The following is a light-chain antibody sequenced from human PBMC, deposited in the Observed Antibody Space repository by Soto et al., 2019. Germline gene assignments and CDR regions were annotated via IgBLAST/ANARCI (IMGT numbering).Light chain of an antibody. J-gene: IGKJ1*01. CDR1: QSIRSY. Sequence: DIQLTQSPSSLSASVGDKVTITCRASQSIRSYLNWVQQKPGKAPKLLIYDASSLQTGVPSRFSGSGSGTDFSLTISSLQPEDFATYYCQQSYSTPPWTFGQGTKVAI. V-gene: IGKV1-39*01. CDR3: QQSYSTPPWT. CDR2: DAS.